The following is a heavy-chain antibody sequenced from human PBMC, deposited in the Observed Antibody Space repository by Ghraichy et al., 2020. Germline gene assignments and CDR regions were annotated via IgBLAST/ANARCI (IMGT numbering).Heavy chain of an antibody. D-gene: IGHD3-16*01. V-gene: IGHV3-7*03. Sequence: GESLNISCEASELRFSDYWMAWVRQAPGKGLEWVANIKEDGSQRYYKDSVKGRFTISKDDAKNLLFLQMNSLRVEDTAIYYCVRDSPLQGAFFDYWGQGTLVTVSS. CDR3: VRDSPLQGAFFDY. CDR1: ELRFSDYW. J-gene: IGHJ4*02. CDR2: IKEDGSQR.